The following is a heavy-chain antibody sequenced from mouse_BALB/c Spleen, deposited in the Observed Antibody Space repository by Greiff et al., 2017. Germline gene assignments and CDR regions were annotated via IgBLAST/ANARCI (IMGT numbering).Heavy chain of an antibody. J-gene: IGHJ1*01. CDR3: ARRSGSTTDWYFDV. V-gene: IGHV1-4*02. D-gene: IGHD1-1*01. CDR1: GYTFTSYT. Sequence: QVQLQQSAAELARPGASVKMSCKASGYTFTSYTMHWVKQRPGQGLEWIGYINPSSGYTEYNQKFKDKTTLTADKSSSTAYMQLSSLTSEDSAVYYCARRSGSTTDWYFDVWGAGTTVTVSS. CDR2: INPSSGYT.